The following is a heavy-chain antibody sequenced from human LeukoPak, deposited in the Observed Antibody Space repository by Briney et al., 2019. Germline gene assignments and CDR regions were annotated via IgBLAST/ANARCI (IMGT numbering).Heavy chain of an antibody. V-gene: IGHV4-59*11. CDR1: GGSMTTHH. CDR3: TTIKRGNIFGYFDF. CDR2: VFDSGRT. D-gene: IGHD5-18*01. Sequence: SETLSLTCTVSGGSMTTHHWNWIRQTPGKGLEWIGYVFDSGRTKENPSLKSRVTLSADTSKNQLSLRLSSVTAADTAVYYCTTIKRGNIFGYFDFWGQEILVTVSS. J-gene: IGHJ4*02.